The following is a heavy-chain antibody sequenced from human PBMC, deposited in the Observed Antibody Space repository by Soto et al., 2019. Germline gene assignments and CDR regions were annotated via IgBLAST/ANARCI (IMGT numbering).Heavy chain of an antibody. CDR3: AKDLVRGWPAGAFDI. Sequence: GVSLSLSCTASGFPFSDSYVSWLRQAPGKGLEWISYISSSGSYFYYADSVKGRFSISRDNAKNSLYLQMNSLRAEDTAVYYCAKDLVRGWPAGAFDIWGQGTMVTVSS. V-gene: IGHV3-11*01. CDR1: GFPFSDSY. D-gene: IGHD6-19*01. J-gene: IGHJ3*02. CDR2: ISSSGSYF.